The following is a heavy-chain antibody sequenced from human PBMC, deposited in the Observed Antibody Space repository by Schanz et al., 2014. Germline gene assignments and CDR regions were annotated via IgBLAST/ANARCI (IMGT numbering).Heavy chain of an antibody. CDR1: GFTVNTNY. D-gene: IGHD3-22*01. CDR3: AKSYDTSGYSGFDY. CDR2: ISSDGTNK. V-gene: IGHV3-30*18. J-gene: IGHJ4*02. Sequence: VQLVESGGGLIQPGGSLRLSCAVSGFTVNTNYMSWVRQAPGKGLNWVAVISSDGTNKYYADSVQGRFTLSKDFSKDTLYLQLTSLRPEDTAVYFCAKSYDTSGYSGFDYWGQGTLVTVSS.